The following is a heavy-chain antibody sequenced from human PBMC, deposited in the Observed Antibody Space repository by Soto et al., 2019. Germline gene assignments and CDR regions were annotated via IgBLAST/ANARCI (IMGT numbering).Heavy chain of an antibody. D-gene: IGHD6-13*01. CDR3: ATDTMAAVELGTREGGF. J-gene: IGHJ4*02. V-gene: IGHV1-69-2*01. CDR1: GYTFTDFT. Sequence: EVQLVQSGAEVRRPGSTVKISCKISGYTFTDFTIHWVQQAPGKGLEWVGLVDPENGDTLYAEDFKGRVTITADTSEDIAYMEMSSLTSEDTALYYCATDTMAAVELGTREGGFWGQGTLVTVSS. CDR2: VDPENGDT.